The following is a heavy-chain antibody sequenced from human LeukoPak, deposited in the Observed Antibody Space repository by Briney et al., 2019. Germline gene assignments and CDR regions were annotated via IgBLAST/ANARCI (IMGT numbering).Heavy chain of an antibody. Sequence: PGGSLRLSCAASGFTFSSYWMHWVRQAPGKGLVWVSRFNSDGSRTSYADSVKGRFTISRDNAKNTLYLQMNSLRTEDTAVYYCARGGGGRLGELSLQGAFDIWGQGTMVTVSS. CDR3: ARGGGGRLGELSLQGAFDI. D-gene: IGHD3-16*02. J-gene: IGHJ3*02. CDR2: FNSDGSRT. CDR1: GFTFSSYW. V-gene: IGHV3-74*01.